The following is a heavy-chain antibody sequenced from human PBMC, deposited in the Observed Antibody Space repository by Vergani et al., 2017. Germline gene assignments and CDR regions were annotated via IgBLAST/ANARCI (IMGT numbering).Heavy chain of an antibody. V-gene: IGHV1-69*08. J-gene: IGHJ4*02. D-gene: IGHD6-6*01. CDR1: GATFRSNT. CDR2: IIPVLGKT. CDR3: AREDIRRKAFEY. Sequence: QVQLVQSGAEVKKPGSSVKVSCKASGATFRSNTISWVRQVPGQGLEWMGRIIPVLGKTKYAQDFQGRLTITADTSTSTAYMELTSLRSQDTAVYYCAREDIRRKAFEYWGQGTLVTVSS.